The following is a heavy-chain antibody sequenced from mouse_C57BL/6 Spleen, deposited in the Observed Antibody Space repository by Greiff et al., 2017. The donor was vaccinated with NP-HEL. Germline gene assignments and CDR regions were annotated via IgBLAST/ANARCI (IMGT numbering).Heavy chain of an antibody. J-gene: IGHJ3*01. CDR1: GFSLTSYG. D-gene: IGHD1-3*01. CDR2: IWSDGST. V-gene: IGHV2-6*03. CDR3: AREGDNSPWFAY. Sequence: QVHVKQSGPGLVAPSQSLSITCTVSGFSLTSYGVHWVRQPPGKGLEWLVVIWSDGSTTYNSALKSRLSISKDNSKSQVFLKMNSLQTDDTAMYYCAREGDNSPWFAYWGQGTLVTVSA.